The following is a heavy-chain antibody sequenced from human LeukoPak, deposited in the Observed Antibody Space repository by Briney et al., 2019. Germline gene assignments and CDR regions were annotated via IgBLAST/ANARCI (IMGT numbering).Heavy chain of an antibody. CDR3: ARGVSGSYMFDY. J-gene: IGHJ4*02. Sequence: GRSLRLSCAASGFTFSSYALHWVRQAPGKGLEWVAVISYDGSNKYYADSVKGRFTISRDNSKNTLYLQMNSLRAEDTAVYYCARGVSGSYMFDYWGQRTLVTVSS. CDR2: ISYDGSNK. D-gene: IGHD1-26*01. V-gene: IGHV3-30-3*01. CDR1: GFTFSSYA.